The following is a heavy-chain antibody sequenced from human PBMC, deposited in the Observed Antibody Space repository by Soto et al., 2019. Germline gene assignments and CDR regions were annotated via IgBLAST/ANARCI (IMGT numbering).Heavy chain of an antibody. CDR2: ISTYNTNT. D-gene: IGHD4-17*01. CDR3: ARWAGQVRDYGGPFDY. J-gene: IGHJ4*02. CDR1: GERFTTYG. Sequence: QVQLVQSGAEVKNPGASVTVSCKASGERFTTYGISWVRQAPGQGLEWMGGISTYNTNTNYAPKFQGRLLLTTDTSTTTAHMELRSLRPDDTAVYYCARWAGQVRDYGGPFDYWGQGTLVTVSS. V-gene: IGHV1-18*04.